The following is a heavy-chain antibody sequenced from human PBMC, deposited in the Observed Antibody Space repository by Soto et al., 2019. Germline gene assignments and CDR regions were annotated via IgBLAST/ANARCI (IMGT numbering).Heavy chain of an antibody. D-gene: IGHD5-18*01. CDR2: TYSGGST. CDR3: ARWVYGYLEYYFDY. J-gene: IGHJ4*02. CDR1: GFTVSSNY. V-gene: IGHV3-66*01. Sequence: PGGSLRLSCAASGFTVSSNYMSWVRQAPGKGLEWVSVTYSGGSTYYADSVKGRFTISRDNSKNTLYLQMNSLRAEDTAVYYCARWVYGYLEYYFDYWGQGTLVTVSS.